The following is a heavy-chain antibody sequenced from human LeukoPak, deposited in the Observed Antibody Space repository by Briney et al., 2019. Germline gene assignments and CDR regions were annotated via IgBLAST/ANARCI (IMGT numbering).Heavy chain of an antibody. Sequence: SVKVSCKASGGTFSSYAISWARQAPGQGLEWMGGIIPIFGTANYAQKFQGRVTITADESTSTAYMELSRLRSEDTAVYYCARVLGEWLENWFDPWGQGTLVTVSS. CDR3: ARVLGEWLENWFDP. J-gene: IGHJ5*02. CDR1: GGTFSSYA. V-gene: IGHV1-69*13. D-gene: IGHD3-16*01. CDR2: IIPIFGTA.